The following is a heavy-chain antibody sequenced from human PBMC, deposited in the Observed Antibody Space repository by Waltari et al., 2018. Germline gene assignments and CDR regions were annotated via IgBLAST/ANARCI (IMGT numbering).Heavy chain of an antibody. CDR1: GYSISSGYY. J-gene: IGHJ4*02. CDR3: ARGGGTDFWSGYPPL. Sequence: QVQLQESGPGLVKPSETLSLTCAVSGYSISSGYYWGWIRQPPGKGLEWIGSIYHSGSTYYNPSLKSRVTISVDTSKNQFSLKRSSVTAADTAVYYCARGGGTDFWSGYPPLWGQGTLVTVSS. CDR2: IYHSGST. V-gene: IGHV4-38-2*01. D-gene: IGHD3-3*01.